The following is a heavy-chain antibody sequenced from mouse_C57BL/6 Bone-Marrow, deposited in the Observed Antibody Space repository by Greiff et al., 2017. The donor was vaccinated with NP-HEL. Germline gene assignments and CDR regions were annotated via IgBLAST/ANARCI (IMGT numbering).Heavy chain of an antibody. V-gene: IGHV1-81*01. CDR3: ARKGDSNYPFAY. Sequence: QVQLQQSGAELVRPGASVKLSCKASGYTFTSYGISWVKQRTGQGLEWIGEIYPRSGNTYYNEKFKGKATLTADKSSSTAYMELRSLTSEDSAVYFCARKGDSNYPFAYWGQGTLVTVSA. CDR2: IYPRSGNT. D-gene: IGHD2-5*01. J-gene: IGHJ3*01. CDR1: GYTFTSYG.